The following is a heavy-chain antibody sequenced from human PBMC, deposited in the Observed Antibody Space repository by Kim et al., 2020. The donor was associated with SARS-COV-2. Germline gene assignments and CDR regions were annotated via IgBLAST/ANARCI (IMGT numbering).Heavy chain of an antibody. J-gene: IGHJ3*02. CDR3: ARWVVAATRDQGKDAFDI. D-gene: IGHD2-15*01. Sequence: SVKVSCKASGGTFSSYAISWVRQAPGQGLEWMGGIIPIFGTANYAQKFQGRVTITADESTSTAYMELSSLRSEDTAVYYCARWVVAATRDQGKDAFDIWGQGTMVTVSS. CDR1: GGTFSSYA. CDR2: IIPIFGTA. V-gene: IGHV1-69*13.